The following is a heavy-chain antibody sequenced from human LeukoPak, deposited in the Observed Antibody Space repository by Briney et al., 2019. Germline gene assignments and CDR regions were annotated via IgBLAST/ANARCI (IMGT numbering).Heavy chain of an antibody. V-gene: IGHV4-30-4*08. CDR2: IYHSGTT. D-gene: IGHD2-15*01. CDR3: ARVQYCSGGSCYNLRLFDH. CDR1: GDSINTGDHY. J-gene: IGHJ4*02. Sequence: PSETLSLTCTVSGDSINTGDHYWSWIRQPPGKGLEWIGYIYHSGTTYYNPSVKSRISNSVDTSKNQFSLNLRSVTAADTAVYYCARVQYCSGGSCYNLRLFDHWGQGSLVTVSS.